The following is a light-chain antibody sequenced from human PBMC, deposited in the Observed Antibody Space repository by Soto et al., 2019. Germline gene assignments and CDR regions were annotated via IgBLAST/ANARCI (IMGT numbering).Light chain of an antibody. J-gene: IGLJ1*01. CDR2: NSY. CDR3: AAWDASLNGYV. CDR1: SSNIGSKT. Sequence: QSVLTQPPSAXGTPGQRVTISCSGSSSNIGSKTVNWYQQLPGTVPKLLIYNSYQRPSGVPDRFSGSKSGTSASLAISGLQSEDEADYYCAAWDASLNGYVFGTGTKVTVL. V-gene: IGLV1-44*01.